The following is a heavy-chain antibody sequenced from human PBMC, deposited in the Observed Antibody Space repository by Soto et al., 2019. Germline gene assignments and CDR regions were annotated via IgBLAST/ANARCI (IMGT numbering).Heavy chain of an antibody. CDR2: INHSGST. Sequence: TLSLTCAVYGGSFSGYYWSWIRQPPGKGLEWIGEINHSGSTNYNPSLKSRVTISVDTSKNQFSLKLSSVTAADTAVYYCARRRRFVVGVAATVDYTYYFDYWGQGTLVTVSS. V-gene: IGHV4-34*01. CDR3: ARRRRFVVGVAATVDYTYYFDY. J-gene: IGHJ4*02. CDR1: GGSFSGYY. D-gene: IGHD2-15*01.